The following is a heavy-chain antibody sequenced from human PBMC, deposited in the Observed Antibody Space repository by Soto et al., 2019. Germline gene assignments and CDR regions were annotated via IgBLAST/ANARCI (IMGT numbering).Heavy chain of an antibody. J-gene: IGHJ4*02. Sequence: GGSLRLSCAASGFTFSSYGIHWVRQAPGKGLEWVAVISYDGSNKYYADSVKGRFTISRDNSKNTLYLQMNSLRAEDTAVYYCAKDSAVAGLYWGQGTLVTVSS. CDR1: GFTFSSYG. D-gene: IGHD6-19*01. CDR2: ISYDGSNK. CDR3: AKDSAVAGLY. V-gene: IGHV3-30*18.